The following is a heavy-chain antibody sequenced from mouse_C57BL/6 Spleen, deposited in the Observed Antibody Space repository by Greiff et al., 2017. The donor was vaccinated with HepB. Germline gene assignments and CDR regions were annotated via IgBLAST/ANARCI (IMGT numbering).Heavy chain of an antibody. D-gene: IGHD3-2*02. CDR3: ARDERLLRPFAY. V-gene: IGHV5-4*01. CDR2: ISDGGSYT. Sequence: DVQLVESGGGLVKPGGSLKLSCAASGFTFSSYAMSWVRQTPEKRLEWVATISDGGSYTYYTDNVKGRFTISRDNAKNNLYLQMSKLKSEDTAMYYCARDERLLRPFAYWGQGTLVTVSA. CDR1: GFTFSSYA. J-gene: IGHJ3*01.